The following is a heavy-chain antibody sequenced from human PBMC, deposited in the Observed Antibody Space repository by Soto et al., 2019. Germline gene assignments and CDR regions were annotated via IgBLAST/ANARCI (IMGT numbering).Heavy chain of an antibody. D-gene: IGHD3-9*01. CDR1: GFSMSNHA. CDR3: GREPKPFMTGYYDL. V-gene: IGHV3-23*01. J-gene: IGHJ4*02. CDR2: ISSTGSKT. Sequence: EARLLESGGGLVQPGGSLRLSCVVSGFSMSNHALTWVRQAPGKGLEWVSSISSTGSKTYYADSIKGRFTISRDNSKNTVFLQMNSLRPDDMAFYFCGREPKPFMTGYYDLWGQGTLVTVSS.